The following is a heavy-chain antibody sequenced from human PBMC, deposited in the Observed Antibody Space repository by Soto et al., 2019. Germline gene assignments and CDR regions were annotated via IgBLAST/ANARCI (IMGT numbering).Heavy chain of an antibody. CDR1: GFTFGSFW. CDR3: ARTRDSRGDSIFDY. CDR2: IKEDGSEK. V-gene: IGHV3-7*01. D-gene: IGHD3-22*01. Sequence: EVQLVEPGGGLAQPGGSLRLSCAASGFTFGSFWMSWVRQAPGKGLEWVATIKEDGSEKHYVESVKGRFTISSDNAKNSWYLQTNRLRAEDTAVYYCARTRDSRGDSIFDYWGQGSLVTVSS. J-gene: IGHJ4*02.